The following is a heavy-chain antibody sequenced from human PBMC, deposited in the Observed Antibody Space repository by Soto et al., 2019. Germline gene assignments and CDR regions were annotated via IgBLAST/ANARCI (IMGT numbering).Heavy chain of an antibody. D-gene: IGHD5-18*01. Sequence: SETLSLTCTVSGGSVSSGSYYWSWIRQPPGKGLEWIGYIYYSGSTNYNPSLKSRVTISVDTSKNQFSLKLSSVTAADTAVYYCARAFIRGYSYGLDAFDIWGQGTMVTVSS. CDR3: ARAFIRGYSYGLDAFDI. CDR1: GGSVSSGSYY. V-gene: IGHV4-61*01. CDR2: IYYSGST. J-gene: IGHJ3*02.